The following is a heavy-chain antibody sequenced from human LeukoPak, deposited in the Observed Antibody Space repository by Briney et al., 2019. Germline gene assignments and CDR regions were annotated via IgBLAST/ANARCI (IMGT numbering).Heavy chain of an antibody. D-gene: IGHD2-8*01. CDR1: GFTFRSFW. CDR2: IKEDGSEK. J-gene: IGHJ5*02. V-gene: IGHV3-7*01. Sequence: GGSLRLSCGASGFTFRSFWMTWVRQSPGKGLEWVANIKEDGSEKYYVDSVKDRFIISRDNAKNSVFLQGNSLRAEDTAVYXXXXXKNGASWGQGTLVTVSS. CDR3: XXXKNGAS.